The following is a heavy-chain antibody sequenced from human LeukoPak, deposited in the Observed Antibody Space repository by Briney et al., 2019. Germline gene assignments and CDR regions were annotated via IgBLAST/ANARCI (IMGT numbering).Heavy chain of an antibody. J-gene: IGHJ4*02. CDR3: ARAQGHTNFDY. CDR2: IIPILGIA. CDR1: GGTFSSYT. D-gene: IGHD2-21*01. Sequence: SVKVSCKASGGTFSSYTISWVRQAPGQGLEWMGRIIPILGIANYAQKFQGRVTITADKSTSTAYKELSSPRSEDTAVYYCARAQGHTNFDYWGQGTLVTVSS. V-gene: IGHV1-69*02.